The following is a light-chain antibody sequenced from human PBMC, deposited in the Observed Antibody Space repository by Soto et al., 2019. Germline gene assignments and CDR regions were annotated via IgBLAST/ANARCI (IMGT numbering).Light chain of an antibody. V-gene: IGLV2-18*02. J-gene: IGLJ2*01. CDR3: SSYTSSSTWV. CDR2: EVS. CDR1: SSDVGSYNR. Sequence: QSVLTQPPSVSGSPGQSVTISCTGTSSDVGSYNRVSWYQQPPGTAPKLMIYEVSNRPLGVPDRFSGSKSGNTASLTISGLQAEDEADYYCSSYTSSSTWVFGGGTKVTVL.